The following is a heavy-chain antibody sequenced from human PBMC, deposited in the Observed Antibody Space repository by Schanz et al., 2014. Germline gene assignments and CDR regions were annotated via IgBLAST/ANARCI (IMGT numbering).Heavy chain of an antibody. CDR3: TRDRGALINHNDALDL. D-gene: IGHD3-16*01. V-gene: IGHV3-NL1*01. CDR2: ISGSGSTT. Sequence: VQLVESGGGVVQPGGSLRLSCVGSGYSFSDYDMYWIRQAPGKGLEWVSGISGSGSTTYYADSVKGRFTVSRDNSKNTLYLQMNSLRAEDTAVYYCTRDRGALINHNDALDLWGQGTMVSVSS. J-gene: IGHJ3*01. CDR1: GYSFSDYD.